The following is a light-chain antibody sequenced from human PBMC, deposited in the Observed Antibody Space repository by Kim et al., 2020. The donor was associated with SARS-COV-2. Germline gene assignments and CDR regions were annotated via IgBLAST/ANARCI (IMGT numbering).Light chain of an antibody. CDR1: QSVSSK. V-gene: IGKV3-15*01. CDR2: GAS. Sequence: SPGEGATLSCWASQSVSSKLAWYQQKPGQAPRLLIYGASARATGIPARFSGSGSGTEFTLTISSLQSEDFAVYYCQQYSNWPPITFGQGTRLEIK. CDR3: QQYSNWPPIT. J-gene: IGKJ5*01.